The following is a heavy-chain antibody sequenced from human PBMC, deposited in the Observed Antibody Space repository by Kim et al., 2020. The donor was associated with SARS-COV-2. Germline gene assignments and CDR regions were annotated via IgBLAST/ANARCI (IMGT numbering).Heavy chain of an antibody. V-gene: IGHV5-10-1*01. Sequence: GESLKISCKGSGYSFTSYWISWVRQMPGKGLEWMGRIDPSDSYTNYSPSFQGHVTISADKSISTAYLQWSSLKASDTAMYYCARRDRGKNWFDPWGQGTLVTVSS. CDR2: IDPSDSYT. CDR3: ARRDRGKNWFDP. CDR1: GYSFTSYW. J-gene: IGHJ5*02. D-gene: IGHD2-21*02.